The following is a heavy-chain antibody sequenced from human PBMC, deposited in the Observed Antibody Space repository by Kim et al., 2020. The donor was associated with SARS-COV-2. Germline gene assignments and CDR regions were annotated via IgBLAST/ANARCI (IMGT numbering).Heavy chain of an antibody. V-gene: IGHV1-46*01. J-gene: IGHJ4*02. D-gene: IGHD6-25*01. CDR1: GYTFSSYY. CDR2: INPSGGST. CDR3: ARDDKAALGGEY. Sequence: ASVKVSCEASGYTFSSYYIHWVRQAPGQGLEWMGIINPSGGSTSYAQKFQGRVTMTRDSSTRSVYMELSSLRSDDTAVYYCARDDKAALGGEYWGQGTLV.